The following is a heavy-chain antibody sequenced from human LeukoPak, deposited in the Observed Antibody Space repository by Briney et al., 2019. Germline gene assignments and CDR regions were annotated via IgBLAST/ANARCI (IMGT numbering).Heavy chain of an antibody. D-gene: IGHD5-18*01. V-gene: IGHV3-30*02. CDR2: IRYDGNNK. Sequence: GGSLRLSCAASGFTFSNYNMNWVRQAPGKGLEWVAFIRYDGNNKFYADSVKGRFTISRDNSKNTLYLQMNSLRAEDTAVYYCSRAGGGYSYGYYMDVWGKGTTVSIS. CDR3: SRAGGGYSYGYYMDV. J-gene: IGHJ6*03. CDR1: GFTFSNYN.